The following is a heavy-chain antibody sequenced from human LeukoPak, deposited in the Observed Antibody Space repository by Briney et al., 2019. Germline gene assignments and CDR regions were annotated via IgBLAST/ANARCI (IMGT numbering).Heavy chain of an antibody. D-gene: IGHD1-26*01. J-gene: IGHJ4*02. CDR2: ISSSSTI. Sequence: GGSLRLSCAASGFTLRSYSMSWVRQAPGKGLEWVSYISSSSTIYYADSVKGRFTISRDNAKNSLYLQMNSLRDEDTAVYYCARGFRSGSYSAFDYWGQGTLVTVPS. CDR1: GFTLRSYS. CDR3: ARGFRSGSYSAFDY. V-gene: IGHV3-48*02.